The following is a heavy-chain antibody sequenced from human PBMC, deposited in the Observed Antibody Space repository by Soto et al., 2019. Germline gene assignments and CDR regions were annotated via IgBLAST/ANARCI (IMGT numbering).Heavy chain of an antibody. CDR3: ARDRITIFDRDDMDV. CDR1: GYTFTSYG. V-gene: IGHV1-18*01. CDR2: ISPYNGNT. D-gene: IGHD3-3*01. Sequence: GASVKVSCKASGYTFTSYGISWVRQAPGQGFEWMGWISPYNGNTKYAEKVRGRVTLTTDISTSTTYMEVRSLRSDDTAVYYCARDRITIFDRDDMDVWGQGTTVPVSS. J-gene: IGHJ6*02.